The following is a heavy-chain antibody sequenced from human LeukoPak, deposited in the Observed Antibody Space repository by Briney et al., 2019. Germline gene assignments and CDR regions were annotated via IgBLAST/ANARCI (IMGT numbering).Heavy chain of an antibody. D-gene: IGHD2-15*01. CDR1: GFDFSAFG. J-gene: IGHJ4*02. CDR3: AKDNGSPSLVVVLVATAPDY. V-gene: IGHV3-30*18. Sequence: GGSLRLSCAASGFDFSAFGMNWVRQAPGKGLEWVAVISYDGSQKYYADSVKGRFTISRDNSKNTVYLQMNSLSAEDTAVYYCAKDNGSPSLVVVLVATAPDYWGQGTLVTVSS. CDR2: ISYDGSQK.